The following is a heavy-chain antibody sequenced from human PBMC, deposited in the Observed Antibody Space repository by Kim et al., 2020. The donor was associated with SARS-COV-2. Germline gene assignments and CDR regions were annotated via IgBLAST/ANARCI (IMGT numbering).Heavy chain of an antibody. CDR1: GFTFSDYY. V-gene: IGHV3-11*05. CDR3: ARVHSPIAVAGYLYFDY. D-gene: IGHD6-19*01. CDR2: ISSSSSYT. Sequence: GGSLRLSCAASGFTFSDYYMSWIRQAPGKGLEWVSYISSSSSYTNYADSVKGRFTISRDNAKNSLYLQMNSLRAEDTAVYYCARVHSPIAVAGYLYFDYWGQGTLVTVSS. J-gene: IGHJ4*02.